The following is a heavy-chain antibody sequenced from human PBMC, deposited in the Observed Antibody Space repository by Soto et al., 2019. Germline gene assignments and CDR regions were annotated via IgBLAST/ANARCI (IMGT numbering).Heavy chain of an antibody. D-gene: IGHD3-16*01. J-gene: IGHJ6*02. CDR2: IYYSGST. CDR3: ARVLGYYYYGMDV. V-gene: IGHV4-59*01. Sequence: PSETLSLTCTVSGGSISSYYWSWIRQPPGKGLEWIGYIYYSGSTNYNPSLKSRVTISVDTSKNQFSLKLSSVTAADTAVYYCARVLGYYYYGMDVWGQGTTVTVSS. CDR1: GGSISSYY.